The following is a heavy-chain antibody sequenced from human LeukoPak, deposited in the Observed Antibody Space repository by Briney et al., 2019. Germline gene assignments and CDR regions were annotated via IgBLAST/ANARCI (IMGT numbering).Heavy chain of an antibody. Sequence: GGSLSLFCAASGLTDSSNYMSWVRQAPGKGLEWVSHIYSGGSTYHADPVKGRFAISRDNSKNTLYLQMNSLNTEDTAVYYCARAKGKFASGSSHWGQGTLVTVSS. CDR2: IYSGGST. D-gene: IGHD1-26*01. CDR1: GLTDSSNY. V-gene: IGHV3-53*01. CDR3: ARAKGKFASGSSH. J-gene: IGHJ4*02.